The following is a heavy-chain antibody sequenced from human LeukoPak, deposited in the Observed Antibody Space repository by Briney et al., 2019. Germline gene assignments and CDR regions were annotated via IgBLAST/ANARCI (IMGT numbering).Heavy chain of an antibody. CDR1: GFTFSSYA. D-gene: IGHD6-19*01. CDR2: ISYDGSNK. CDR3: ARGRRVAGTKGHYFDY. Sequence: GGSLRLSCAASGFTFSSYAMPWVRQAPGKGLEWVAVISYDGSNKYYADSVKGRFTISRDNSKNTLYLQMNSLRAEDTAVYYCARGRRVAGTKGHYFDYWGQGTLVTVSS. J-gene: IGHJ4*02. V-gene: IGHV3-30-3*01.